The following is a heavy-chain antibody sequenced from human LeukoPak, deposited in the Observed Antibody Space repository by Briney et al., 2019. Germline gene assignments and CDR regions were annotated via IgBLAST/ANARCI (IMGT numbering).Heavy chain of an antibody. Sequence: ASVKVSCKASGYTFTSYHLHWVRQAPGQGLEWMGIIYSSGDVRGHAQNFQGRVTMTRDTSTSTTYLELSSLESEDTAVYYCARGTPDAYNFDYWGQGTLVTVSS. D-gene: IGHD1-1*01. CDR1: GYTFTSYH. CDR2: IYSSGDVR. V-gene: IGHV1-46*01. J-gene: IGHJ4*02. CDR3: ARGTPDAYNFDY.